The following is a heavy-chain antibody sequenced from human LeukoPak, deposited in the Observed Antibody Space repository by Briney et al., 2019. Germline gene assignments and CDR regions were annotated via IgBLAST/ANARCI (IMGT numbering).Heavy chain of an antibody. D-gene: IGHD1-1*01. CDR1: GFTFSNYW. V-gene: IGHV3-7*03. CDR2: IKEDGSDK. CDR3: ARDPRLPPNHSPNDRIVDDY. Sequence: PGGSLRLSCGASGFTFSNYWMTWVRQAPGGGLEWVANIKEDGSDKYYVDSVKGRFSISRDNAKNSLYLQMNSLRGEDTAVYYCARDPRLPPNHSPNDRIVDDYWGQGTLVTASS. J-gene: IGHJ4*02.